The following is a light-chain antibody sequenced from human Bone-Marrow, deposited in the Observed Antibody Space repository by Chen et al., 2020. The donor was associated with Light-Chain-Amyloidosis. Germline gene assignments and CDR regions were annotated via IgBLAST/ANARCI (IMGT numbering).Light chain of an antibody. CDR3: QVWDRSSDRPV. CDR1: NLGSTS. Sequence: SYVLTQPSSVSVAPCQTVTIARGGNNLGSTSVHWYQQTPGQAPLLVVYEDSDRPSGIPERLSGSNSGNTATLTISRVEAGDEADYYCQVWDRSSDRPVFGGGTKLTVL. V-gene: IGLV3-21*02. J-gene: IGLJ3*02. CDR2: EDS.